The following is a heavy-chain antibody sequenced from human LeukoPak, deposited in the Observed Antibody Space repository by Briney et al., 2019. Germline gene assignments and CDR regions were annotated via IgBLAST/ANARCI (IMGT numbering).Heavy chain of an antibody. Sequence: SETLSLTCTVSGGSISSYYWSWIRQSPGKGLAWTGYIYASGSTNYNPSLKSRVIISVDMSKNQFSQKLNSVTAADTAVYYCARQGGYRGYMDVWGKGTTVTVSS. CDR1: GGSISSYY. CDR2: IYASGST. J-gene: IGHJ6*03. D-gene: IGHD5-18*01. V-gene: IGHV4-4*09. CDR3: ARQGGYRGYMDV.